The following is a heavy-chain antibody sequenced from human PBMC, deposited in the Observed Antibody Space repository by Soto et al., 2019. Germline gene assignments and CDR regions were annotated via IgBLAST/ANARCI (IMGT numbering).Heavy chain of an antibody. Sequence: GGSLRLSCTVSGFTFSNAWMTWVCQAPGKGLEWVGRIKSKTDDGTTDYAAPVKGRFTISRDDSRSTLYLQMNSLKTEDTAVYYCTTDSSSWAYYYYYGMDVWGQGTTVTVSS. J-gene: IGHJ6*02. CDR1: GFTFSNAW. CDR2: IKSKTDDGTT. CDR3: TTDSSSWAYYYYYGMDV. D-gene: IGHD2-2*01. V-gene: IGHV3-15*01.